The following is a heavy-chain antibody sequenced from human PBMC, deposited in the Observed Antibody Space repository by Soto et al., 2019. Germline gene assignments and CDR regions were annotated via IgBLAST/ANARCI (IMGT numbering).Heavy chain of an antibody. Sequence: QVQLQESGPGLVKPSETLSLTCTVSGDSISSCYWSWIRQPLGKGLEWIGYIYYSGTTNYNPSLKSRVTKSVDRSKNQFSLKLSSVTAADTAVYYCARHAALWFGEPQMDVWGQGTTVTVSS. CDR2: IYYSGTT. J-gene: IGHJ6*02. D-gene: IGHD3-10*01. CDR1: GDSISSCY. V-gene: IGHV4-59*08. CDR3: ARHAALWFGEPQMDV.